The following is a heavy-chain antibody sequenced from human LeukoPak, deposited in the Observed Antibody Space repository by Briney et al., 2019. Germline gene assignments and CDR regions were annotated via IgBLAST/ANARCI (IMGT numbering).Heavy chain of an antibody. J-gene: IGHJ2*01. CDR2: IFSSGSS. V-gene: IGHV4-4*07. CDR1: GGSIRSY. CDR3: ARVGLGWCSGCLWYFDL. Sequence: SETLSLTCTVSGGSIRSYWSWIRQPAGKGLDWIGRIFSSGSSKYNPSLKSRVIMSVDTSKNQFSLKLNSVTAADTAVYYCARVGLGWCSGCLWYFDLWGRGTLVTVSS. D-gene: IGHD2-21*01.